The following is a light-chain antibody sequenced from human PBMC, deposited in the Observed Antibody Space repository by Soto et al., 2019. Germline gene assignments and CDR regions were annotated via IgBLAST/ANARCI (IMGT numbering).Light chain of an antibody. V-gene: IGLV2-23*01. J-gene: IGLJ1*01. CDR1: SSDIGSYNL. CDR2: EGS. CDR3: CSYAGSSTFYV. Sequence: QSALTQPASVSGSPRQSITISCTGTSSDIGSYNLVSWYQQHPGKAPKLMIYEGSKRPSGVSNRFSGSKSGNTASLTISGLQAEDEADYYCCSYAGSSTFYVFGIGNKLTVL.